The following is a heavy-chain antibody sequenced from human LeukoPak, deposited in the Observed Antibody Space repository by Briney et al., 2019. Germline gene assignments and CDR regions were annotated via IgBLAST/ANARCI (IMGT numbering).Heavy chain of an antibody. Sequence: GGSLRLSCVASGFTFSSYSGIWVRQTPGKGLECVSSISSGSTYIYSADSVRGRFTISRDNAKNSLFLQMDSLRPDGTAVYYCASGYSYDSLRFWGQGTLVTVSS. V-gene: IGHV3-21*01. J-gene: IGHJ4*02. CDR2: ISSGSTYI. D-gene: IGHD3-22*01. CDR1: GFTFSSYS. CDR3: ASGYSYDSLRF.